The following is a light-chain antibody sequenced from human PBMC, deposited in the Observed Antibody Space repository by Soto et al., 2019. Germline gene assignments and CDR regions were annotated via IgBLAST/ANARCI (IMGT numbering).Light chain of an antibody. CDR3: QSYDSSLSGPVV. V-gene: IGLV1-40*01. Sequence: QSVLTQPPSVSGAPGQRVTISCTGSSSNIGAGYDVHWYQQLPGTAPKLLIYGNSNRPSGVPDRFSGSKSGTSASLAITGLQALDEAHYYCQSYDSSLSGPVVFGRGTKLTVL. CDR1: SSNIGAGYD. CDR2: GNS. J-gene: IGLJ2*01.